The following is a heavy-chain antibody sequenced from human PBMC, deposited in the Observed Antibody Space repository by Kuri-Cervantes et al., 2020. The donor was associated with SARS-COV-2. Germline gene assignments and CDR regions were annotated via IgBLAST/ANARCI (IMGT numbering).Heavy chain of an antibody. CDR3: TREFVPGDFDP. V-gene: IGHV3-74*01. D-gene: IGHD3-10*01. J-gene: IGHJ2*01. CDR2: INSDGSST. Sequence: GGSLRLSCAASGYTFSSYWMHWVRQAPGKGLVWVSRINSDGSSTSYADSVKGRFTISRDNAKNTLYLQMNSLRAEDTAVYYCTREFVPGDFDPWGRGTLVTVSS. CDR1: GYTFSSYW.